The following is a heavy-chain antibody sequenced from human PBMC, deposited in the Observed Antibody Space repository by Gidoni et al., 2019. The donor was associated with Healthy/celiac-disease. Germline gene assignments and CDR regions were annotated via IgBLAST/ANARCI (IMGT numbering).Heavy chain of an antibody. CDR1: GGPFSRYA. CDR3: ARGIAAAGTGYYGMDV. CDR2: IIPIFGTA. J-gene: IGHJ6*02. V-gene: IGHV1-69*06. D-gene: IGHD6-13*01. Sequence: QVQLVQSGAAVNKPGSSVKVSCKASGGPFSRYAISWVRQAPGQGLEWMGGIIPIFGTANYAQKFQGRVTITADKSTSTAYMELSRLRSEDTAVYYCARGIAAAGTGYYGMDVWGQGTTVTVSS.